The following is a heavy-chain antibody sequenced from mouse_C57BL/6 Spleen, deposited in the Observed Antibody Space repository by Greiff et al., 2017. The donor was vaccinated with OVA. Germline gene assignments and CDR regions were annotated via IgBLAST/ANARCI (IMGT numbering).Heavy chain of an antibody. J-gene: IGHJ1*03. CDR3: ARDYYGSRSYWYFDV. Sequence: DVKLVESGGGLVKPGGSLKLSCAASGFTFSSYAMSWVRQTPEKRLEWVATISDGGSYTYYPDNVKGRFTISRDNAKNNLYLQMSHLKSEDTAMYYCARDYYGSRSYWYFDVWGTGTTVTVSS. CDR2: ISDGGSYT. V-gene: IGHV5-4*01. D-gene: IGHD1-1*01. CDR1: GFTFSSYA.